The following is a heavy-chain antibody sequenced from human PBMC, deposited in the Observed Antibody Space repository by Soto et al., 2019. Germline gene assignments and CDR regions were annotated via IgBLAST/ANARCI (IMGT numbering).Heavy chain of an antibody. D-gene: IGHD6-19*01. CDR1: GVPLCGSS. J-gene: IGHJ3*02. V-gene: IGHV3-73*01. CDR3: TRGRGGWYMYAFDI. CDR2: IRSKANSYAT. Sequence: GGPPWLFRAAPGVPLCGSSLYCVRPASGEGLEWVGRIRSKANSYATAYAASVKGRFTISRDDSKNTAYLQMNSLKTEDTAVYYCTRGRGGWYMYAFDIWGQGTMVTVSS.